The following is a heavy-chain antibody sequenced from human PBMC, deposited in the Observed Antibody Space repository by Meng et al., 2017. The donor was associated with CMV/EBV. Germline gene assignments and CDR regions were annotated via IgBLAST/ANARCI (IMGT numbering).Heavy chain of an antibody. CDR2: IYSSGGT. V-gene: IGHV4-4*07. J-gene: IGHJ4*02. CDR3: ARTDCSSTSCYLNY. D-gene: IGHD2-2*01. CDR1: GASITSYY. Sequence: CPVSGASITSYYWSWIRQRAGKGLEWIGRIYSSGGTNYKSSLKSRVTMSVDTSRNQFSLKLSSVTAADTAVYYCARTDCSSTSCYLNYWGQGTLVTVSS.